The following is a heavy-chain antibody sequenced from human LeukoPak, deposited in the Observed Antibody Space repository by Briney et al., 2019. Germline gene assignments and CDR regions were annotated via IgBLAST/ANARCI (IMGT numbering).Heavy chain of an antibody. CDR2: IYSGGST. V-gene: IGHV3-66*02. J-gene: IGHJ3*02. CDR1: GFTVSSNY. D-gene: IGHD5-24*01. Sequence: GGSLRLSCAASGFTVSSNYMSCVRQAPGKGVDWVSIIYSGGSTYYADSVKGRFTISRDNSKNTLYLQMNSLRAEDTAVYYCAREIPDTNDAFDIWGQGTMVTVSS. CDR3: AREIPDTNDAFDI.